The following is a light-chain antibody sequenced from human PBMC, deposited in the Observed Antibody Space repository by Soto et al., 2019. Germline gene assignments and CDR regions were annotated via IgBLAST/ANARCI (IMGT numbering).Light chain of an antibody. V-gene: IGKV1-5*03. J-gene: IGKJ2*01. CDR3: QQFDSYPYS. CDR1: QSINSY. Sequence: DIQMTQSPSTLSASVGDRVTITCRASQSINSYLAWYQQTPGKAPKLLIYKASILEHGVPSRFSGSGPGTQFTLTLSNLEPDDFATYYCQQFDSYPYSFGEGPQLEIK. CDR2: KAS.